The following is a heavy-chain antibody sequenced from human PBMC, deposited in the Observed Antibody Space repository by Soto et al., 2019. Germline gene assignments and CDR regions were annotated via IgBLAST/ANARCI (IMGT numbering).Heavy chain of an antibody. CDR3: ARSEVVAAQMDV. D-gene: IGHD2-15*01. Sequence: QVQLQESGPGLVKPSQTLSLTCTVSGGSISSGGYYWSWIRQHPGKGLEWIGYIYYSGSTYYNPSLNLRVTISVDTSKNQFSLKLSSVTAADTAVYYCARSEVVAAQMDVWGKGTTVTVSS. J-gene: IGHJ6*04. CDR1: GGSISSGGYY. V-gene: IGHV4-31*03. CDR2: IYYSGST.